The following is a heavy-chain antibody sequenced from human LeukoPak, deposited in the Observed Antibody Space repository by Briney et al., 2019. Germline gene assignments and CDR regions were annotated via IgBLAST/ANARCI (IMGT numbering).Heavy chain of an antibody. Sequence: SVKVSCKASGGTFISYAISWVRQAPGQGLEWMGGIIPIFGTANYAQKFQGRVTITADESTSTAYMELSSLRSEDTAVYYCARTPAAGTYYYGMDVWGQGTTVTVSS. J-gene: IGHJ6*02. CDR2: IIPIFGTA. D-gene: IGHD6-13*01. CDR1: GGTFISYA. V-gene: IGHV1-69*13. CDR3: ARTPAAGTYYYGMDV.